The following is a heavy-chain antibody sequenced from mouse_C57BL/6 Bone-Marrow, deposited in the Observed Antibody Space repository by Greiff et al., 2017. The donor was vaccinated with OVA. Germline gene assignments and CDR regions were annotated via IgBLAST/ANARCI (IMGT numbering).Heavy chain of an antibody. V-gene: IGHV1-69*01. CDR1: GYTFTSYW. CDR3: ARGTLLLRAWFAY. J-gene: IGHJ3*01. D-gene: IGHD1-1*01. Sequence: QVQLQHPGAELVMPGASVKLSCKASGYTFTSYWMHWVKQRPGQGLEWIGEIDPSDSYTNYNQKFKGKSTLTVDKSSSTAYMQLSSLTSEDSAVYYCARGTLLLRAWFAYWGQGTLVTVSA. CDR2: IDPSDSYT.